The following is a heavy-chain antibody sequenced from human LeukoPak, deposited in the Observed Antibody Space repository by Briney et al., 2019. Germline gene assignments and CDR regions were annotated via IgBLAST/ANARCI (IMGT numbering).Heavy chain of an antibody. CDR2: IVVGSGNT. Sequence: SVTVSCTASGFTFTISAMQWVRQARGQRREWMGWIVVGSGNTNYAQKFQERVIITRDMSTSTAYMELSSLRSEDTAVYYCAADWVAAAGALRYYYYMDVWGKGTTVTVSS. CDR3: AADWVAAAGALRYYYYMDV. CDR1: GFTFTISA. J-gene: IGHJ6*03. D-gene: IGHD6-13*01. V-gene: IGHV1-58*02.